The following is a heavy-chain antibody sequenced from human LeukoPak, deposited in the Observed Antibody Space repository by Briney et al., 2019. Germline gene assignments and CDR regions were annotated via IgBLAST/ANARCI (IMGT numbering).Heavy chain of an antibody. J-gene: IGHJ5*02. CDR2: ISSSSSYI. CDR1: GFTFSSYS. V-gene: IGHV3-21*01. D-gene: IGHD5-12*01. Sequence: PGGSLRLSCAASGFTFSSYSMNWVRQAPGKGLEWVSSISSSSSYIYYADSVKGRFTISRDNAKNSLYLQMNSLRAEDTAVYYCARDLGLRDGYNSSWGQGTLVTVSS. CDR3: ARDLGLRDGYNSS.